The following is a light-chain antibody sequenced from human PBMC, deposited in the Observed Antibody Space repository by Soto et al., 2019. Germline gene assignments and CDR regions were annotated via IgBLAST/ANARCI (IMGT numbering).Light chain of an antibody. V-gene: IGLV2-14*01. CDR3: SSYAGSSNV. J-gene: IGLJ1*01. Sequence: QSALTQPASVSGSPGQSITISCTGTSSDIGAYNYVSWYQQHPGKAPKLMIFEVNNRPSGVSKRFSGSKSDNTASLTISGLQAEDEADYYCSSYAGSSNVFGTGTKLTVL. CDR1: SSDIGAYNY. CDR2: EVN.